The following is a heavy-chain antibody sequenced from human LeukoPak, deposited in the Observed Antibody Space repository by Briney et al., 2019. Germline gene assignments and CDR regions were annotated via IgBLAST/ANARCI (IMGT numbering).Heavy chain of an antibody. V-gene: IGHV4-59*12. D-gene: IGHD6-13*01. CDR2: VHNSGST. J-gene: IGHJ3*02. CDR3: AREKSSWSGLDAFDI. Sequence: SETLSLTCTVSGGSFSNYFRGWIRQPPGRGLEWIGYVHNSGSTTYNPSLKSRGTIVLDTSRNQFSLKLSSVTAADTAVYYCAREKSSWSGLDAFDIWGQGTMVTVSS. CDR1: GGSFSNYF.